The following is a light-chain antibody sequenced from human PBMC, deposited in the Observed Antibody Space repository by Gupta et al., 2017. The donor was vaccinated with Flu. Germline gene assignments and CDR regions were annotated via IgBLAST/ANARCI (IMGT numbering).Light chain of an antibody. Sequence: SYELTQPPSVSVSTGQTARITCSGDALPKKYAYWYQQKSGQAPVLAIYEDSKRPSGIPERFSGSSSGTMATLTISGAQVEDEADYYCYSTDSSGNPEGVFGGGTKLTVL. V-gene: IGLV3-10*01. CDR1: ALPKKY. CDR2: EDS. J-gene: IGLJ3*02. CDR3: YSTDSSGNPEGV.